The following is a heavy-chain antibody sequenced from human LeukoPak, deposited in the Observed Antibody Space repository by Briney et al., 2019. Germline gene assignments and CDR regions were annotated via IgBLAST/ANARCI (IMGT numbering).Heavy chain of an antibody. CDR2: IDKIGERT. V-gene: IGHV3-23*01. Sequence: GGSLRLSRAASGLTLSDYWMSWVRQAPGGGLEWVSGIDKIGERTYYADSVKGRFTISRDNSENTLYLQISGLKAEDTAIYYCAKDIHNWGSDYWGQGTLVTVSS. CDR3: AKDIHNWGSDY. J-gene: IGHJ4*02. CDR1: GLTLSDYW. D-gene: IGHD7-27*01.